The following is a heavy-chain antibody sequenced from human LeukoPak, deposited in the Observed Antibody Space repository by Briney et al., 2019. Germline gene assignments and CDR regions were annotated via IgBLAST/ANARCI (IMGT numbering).Heavy chain of an antibody. CDR2: ISGSGYNI. V-gene: IGHV3-48*03. CDR3: ARAPEYSSSY. Sequence: GGSLRLSCAASGFTFSSYEMNWVRQAPGKGLEWVSYISGSGYNIYYADSVKGRFTISRDNAKNSLYLQMDSLRAEDTAVYYCARAPEYSSSYWGQGTLVTVSS. CDR1: GFTFSSYE. J-gene: IGHJ4*02. D-gene: IGHD6-6*01.